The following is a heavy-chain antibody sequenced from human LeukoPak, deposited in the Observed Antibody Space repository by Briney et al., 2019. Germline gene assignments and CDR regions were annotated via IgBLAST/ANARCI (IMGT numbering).Heavy chain of an antibody. CDR1: GGSISSSNW. D-gene: IGHD5-12*01. CDR2: IYHSGST. Sequence: SGTLSLTCAVSGGSISSSNWRSWVRQPPGKGLEWIGEIYHSGSTNYNPSLKSRVTISVDTSKNQFSLKLSSVTAADTAVYYCARRRRGYSGYAASPHFDYWGQGTLVTVSS. J-gene: IGHJ4*02. V-gene: IGHV4-4*02. CDR3: ARRRRGYSGYAASPHFDY.